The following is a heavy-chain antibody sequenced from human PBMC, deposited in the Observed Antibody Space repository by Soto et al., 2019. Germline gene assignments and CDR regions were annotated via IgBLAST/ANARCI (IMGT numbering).Heavy chain of an antibody. D-gene: IGHD3-9*01. CDR1: GFTFISYA. J-gene: IGHJ4*02. CDR3: AKDNVILPGPSDY. Sequence: LRLSCAASGFTFISYAMSWVRQAPGKGLEWVSAISGSGGSTYYADSVKGRFTISRDNSKNTLYLQMNSLRAEDTAVYYCAKDNVILPGPSDYWGQGTLVTVSS. CDR2: ISGSGGST. V-gene: IGHV3-23*01.